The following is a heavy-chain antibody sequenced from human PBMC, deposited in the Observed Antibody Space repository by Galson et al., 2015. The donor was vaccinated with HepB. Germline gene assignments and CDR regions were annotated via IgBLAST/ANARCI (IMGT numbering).Heavy chain of an antibody. J-gene: IGHJ5*02. V-gene: IGHV4-59*12. CDR2: ICYSGST. D-gene: IGHD6-19*01. Sequence: ETLSLTCTVSGGSISSYYWSWIRQPPGKGLEWIGYICYSGSTNYNPSLKSRVTISVDTSKNQFSLKLSSVTAADTAVYYCATRSSSNGWSFDPWGQGTLVTVSS. CDR3: ATRSSSNGWSFDP. CDR1: GGSISSYY.